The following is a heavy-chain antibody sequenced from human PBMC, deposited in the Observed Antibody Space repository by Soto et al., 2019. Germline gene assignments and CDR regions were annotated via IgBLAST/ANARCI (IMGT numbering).Heavy chain of an antibody. Sequence: GGSLRLSCAASGFTFSTYAMSWVRQAPGKGLEWVSAITGSGGSTYYADSVKGRFTISRDNSKNTLYLQMNTLRAEDRAVYYCTKDHVLRFFLYWGQGTLVTVSS. D-gene: IGHD3-3*01. J-gene: IGHJ4*02. CDR2: ITGSGGST. CDR1: GFTFSTYA. CDR3: TKDHVLRFFLY. V-gene: IGHV3-23*01.